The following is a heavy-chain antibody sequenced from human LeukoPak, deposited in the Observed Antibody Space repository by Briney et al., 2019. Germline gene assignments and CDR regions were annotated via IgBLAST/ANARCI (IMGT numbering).Heavy chain of an antibody. Sequence: SETLSLTCTVSGGSISSYYWSWIRQPPGKGLEWIGYIYYSGSTNYNPSLKSRVTISVDTSKNQFSLKLSSVTAADTAVYYCARGITKYCSGGSCYHDYWGQGTLVTVSS. V-gene: IGHV4-59*01. CDR2: IYYSGST. CDR1: GGSISSYY. CDR3: ARGITKYCSGGSCYHDY. D-gene: IGHD2-15*01. J-gene: IGHJ4*02.